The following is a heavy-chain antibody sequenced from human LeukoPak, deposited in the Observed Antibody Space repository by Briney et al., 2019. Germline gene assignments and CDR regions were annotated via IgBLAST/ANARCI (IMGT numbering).Heavy chain of an antibody. CDR3: ARVGIAVAGTSPARAYYFDY. Sequence: PRASVKVSCKASGYTFTSYGISWVRQAPGQGLEWMGWISAYNGNTNYAQKLQGRVTMTTDTSTSTAYMELRSLRSDDTAVYYCARVGIAVAGTSPARAYYFDYWGQGTLVTVSS. D-gene: IGHD6-19*01. CDR1: GYTFTSYG. CDR2: ISAYNGNT. V-gene: IGHV1-18*01. J-gene: IGHJ4*02.